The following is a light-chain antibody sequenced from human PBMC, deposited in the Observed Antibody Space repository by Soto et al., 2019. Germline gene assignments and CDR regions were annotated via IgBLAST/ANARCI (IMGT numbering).Light chain of an antibody. J-gene: IGKJ1*01. CDR2: ATS. CDR1: QSISTY. Sequence: DIQMTQSPSSLSASVGDRVTITCRASQSISTYLIWYQQKPGKAPKLLIYATSSLQSGVPSRFSGSGSGTDFTLTISSRQPEDFATYYCQQRYSTPPGTFGQGTKVEIK. V-gene: IGKV1-39*01. CDR3: QQRYSTPPGT.